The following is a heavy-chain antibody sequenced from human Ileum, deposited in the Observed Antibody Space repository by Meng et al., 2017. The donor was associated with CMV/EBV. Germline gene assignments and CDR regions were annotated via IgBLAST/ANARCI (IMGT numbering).Heavy chain of an antibody. D-gene: IGHD3-9*01. CDR3: AKDRYFEPAHFDY. V-gene: IGHV3-23*01. J-gene: IGHJ4*02. CDR2: ISGSGANS. Sequence: GGSLRLSCAVSGVTFSTYWMSWVRQAPGKGLEWVAAISGSGANSYYAESVKGRATISRDNSKNTLLLELNGLRAEDTAVYYCAKDRYFEPAHFDYWGQGTLVTVSS. CDR1: GVTFSTYW.